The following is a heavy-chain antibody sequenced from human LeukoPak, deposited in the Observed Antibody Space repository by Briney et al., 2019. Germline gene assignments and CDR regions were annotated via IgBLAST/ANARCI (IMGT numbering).Heavy chain of an antibody. CDR1: GYSISSGYY. Sequence: PSETLSLTCTVSGYSISSGYYWGWIRQPPGKGLEWIGSIYHSGSTYYNPSLKSRVTISVDTSKNQFSLKLSSVTAADTAVYYCARASRDGYNLYYYYYYMDVWGKGTTVTISS. CDR2: IYHSGST. CDR3: ARASRDGYNLYYYYYYMDV. J-gene: IGHJ6*03. D-gene: IGHD5-24*01. V-gene: IGHV4-38-2*02.